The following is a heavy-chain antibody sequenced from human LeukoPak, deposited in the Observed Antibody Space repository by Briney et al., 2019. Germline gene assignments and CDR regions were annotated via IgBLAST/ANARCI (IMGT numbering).Heavy chain of an antibody. CDR1: GGSISSYY. Sequence: SETLSLTCTVSGGSISSYYWGWIRQPPGKGLEWIGSIYHSGSTYYNPSLKSRVTISVDTSKNQFSLKLSSVTAADTAVYYCARFGYYDILTGYSYWGQGTLVTVSS. D-gene: IGHD3-9*01. J-gene: IGHJ4*02. CDR2: IYHSGST. V-gene: IGHV4-38-2*02. CDR3: ARFGYYDILTGYSY.